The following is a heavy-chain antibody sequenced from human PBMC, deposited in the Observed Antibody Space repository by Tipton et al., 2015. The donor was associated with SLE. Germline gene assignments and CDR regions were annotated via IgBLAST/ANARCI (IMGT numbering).Heavy chain of an antibody. CDR3: ARGAGGIQDY. Sequence: TLSLTCTVSGGSISSSSYYWGWIRQPPGKGLEWIGSIYYSGSTYYNPSLTSRVTISVDTSKNQFSLKLSSVTAADTAVYYCARGAGGIQDYWGQGTLVTVSS. D-gene: IGHD3-16*01. CDR1: GGSISSSSYY. V-gene: IGHV4-39*07. J-gene: IGHJ4*02. CDR2: IYYSGST.